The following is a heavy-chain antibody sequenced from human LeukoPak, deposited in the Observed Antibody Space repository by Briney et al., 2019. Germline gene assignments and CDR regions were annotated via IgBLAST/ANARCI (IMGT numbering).Heavy chain of an antibody. J-gene: IGHJ5*02. V-gene: IGHV1-2*02. Sequence: VASVKVSCKASGYTFTSYGISWVRQAPGQGLEWMGWINPNSGGTNYAQKFQGRVTMTRDTSISTAYMELSRLRSDDTAVYYCARDEVEVLSSDTAMVETVYNWFDPWGQGTLVTVSS. D-gene: IGHD5-18*01. CDR2: INPNSGGT. CDR3: ARDEVEVLSSDTAMVETVYNWFDP. CDR1: GYTFTSYG.